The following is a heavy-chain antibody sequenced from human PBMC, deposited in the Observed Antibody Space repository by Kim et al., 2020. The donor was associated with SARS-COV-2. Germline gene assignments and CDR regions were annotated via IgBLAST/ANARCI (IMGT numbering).Heavy chain of an antibody. V-gene: IGHV4-38-2*02. Sequence: SETLSLTCTVSGSSIGIGYYWAWIRQPPGRGLEWIGSISHTGNTYSNPSLRGRISISVDTSKRQFSLNVTSVTAADTAVYSCARMEISGWVTFDVWGLGT. CDR3: ARMEISGWVTFDV. CDR2: ISHTGNT. CDR1: GSSIGIGYY. J-gene: IGHJ3*01. D-gene: IGHD6-25*01.